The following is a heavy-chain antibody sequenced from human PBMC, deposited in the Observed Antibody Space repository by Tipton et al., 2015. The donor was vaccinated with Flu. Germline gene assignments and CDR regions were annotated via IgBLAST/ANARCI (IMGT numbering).Heavy chain of an antibody. D-gene: IGHD6-6*01. CDR3: ARAKIAARQHGMDV. J-gene: IGHJ6*02. Sequence: TCAVSGYSISSGYYWGWIRQPPGRGLEWIGTFGTMSHSGRTYYNPSLKNRVTISVDTSKNQFSLRLTSVTAADTAVYYCARAKIAARQHGMDVWGQGTTVTVSS. V-gene: IGHV4-38-2*01. CDR2: FGTMSHSGRT. CDR1: GYSISSGYY.